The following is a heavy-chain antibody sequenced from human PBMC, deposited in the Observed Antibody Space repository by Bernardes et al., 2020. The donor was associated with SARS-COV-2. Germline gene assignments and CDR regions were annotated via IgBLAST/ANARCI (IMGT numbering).Heavy chain of an antibody. D-gene: IGHD6-13*01. Sequence: ASVKVSCKASGYTFTDYHIHWVRQAPGQGLEWMGWVYPKSGDTSFAQNFQGRVTMTRDTSVSTAYMELSRLRCDDTAVYYCASVTWSSHDGFDIWGQGTVVTVSS. CDR2: VYPKSGDT. V-gene: IGHV1-2*02. CDR1: GYTFTDYH. J-gene: IGHJ3*02. CDR3: ASVTWSSHDGFDI.